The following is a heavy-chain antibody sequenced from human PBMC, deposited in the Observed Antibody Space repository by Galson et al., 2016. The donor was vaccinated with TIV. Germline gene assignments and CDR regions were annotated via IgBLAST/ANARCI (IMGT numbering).Heavy chain of an antibody. V-gene: IGHV3-7*01. Sequence: SLRLSCAASGFTFSDYWMHWVRQTPGKGLEWVANIKQDGSEKYYVDSVKGRFTISRDNAKRSLFLQMNSLRAEDTAVYYCARRYFDLWGRGTLVTVSS. CDR3: ARRYFDL. CDR2: IKQDGSEK. CDR1: GFTFSDYW. J-gene: IGHJ2*01.